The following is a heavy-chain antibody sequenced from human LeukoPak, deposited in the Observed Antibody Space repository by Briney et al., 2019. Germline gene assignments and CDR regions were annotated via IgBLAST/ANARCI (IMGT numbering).Heavy chain of an antibody. CDR1: LFTFIRYW. CDR2: INSDGIST. CDR3: ARDRIEYTYGTGFDY. V-gene: IGHV3-74*01. Sequence: GGALRLSCVSSLFTFIRYWIYWVRPALWRGVLCVSLINSDGISTSYADSVKGRFTISRDNAKNTLYLQMNSLRAEDTAVYYCARDRIEYTYGTGFDYWGQGTLVTVSS. J-gene: IGHJ4*02. D-gene: IGHD3-10*01.